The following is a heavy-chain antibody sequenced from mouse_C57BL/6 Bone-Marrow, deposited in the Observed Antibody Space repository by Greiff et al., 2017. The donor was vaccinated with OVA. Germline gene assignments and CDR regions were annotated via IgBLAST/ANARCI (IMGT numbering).Heavy chain of an antibody. J-gene: IGHJ3*01. Sequence: EVHLVESGGGLVKPGGSLKLSCAASGFTFSSYAMSWVRQTPEKRLEWVATICDGGSYTYYPDNVKGRFTISRDNAKNNLYLQMSHLTSEDTAMYYCARGGIYPRFAYWGQGTLVTVSA. CDR1: GFTFSSYA. CDR2: ICDGGSYT. D-gene: IGHD2-1*01. V-gene: IGHV5-4*01. CDR3: ARGGIYPRFAY.